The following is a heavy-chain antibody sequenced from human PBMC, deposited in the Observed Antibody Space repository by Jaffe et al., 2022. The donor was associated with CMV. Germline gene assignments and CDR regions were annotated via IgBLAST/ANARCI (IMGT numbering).Heavy chain of an antibody. J-gene: IGHJ5*02. D-gene: IGHD5-18*01. CDR2: INHSGST. CDR3: ARKGGYSYGYGYNWFDP. V-gene: IGHV4-34*01. Sequence: QVQLQQWGAGLLKPSETLSLTCAVYGGSFSGYYWSWIRQPPGKGLEWIGEINHSGSTNYNPSLKSRVTISVDTSKNQFSLKLSSVTAADTAVYYCARKGGYSYGYGYNWFDPWGQGTLVTVSS. CDR1: GGSFSGYY.